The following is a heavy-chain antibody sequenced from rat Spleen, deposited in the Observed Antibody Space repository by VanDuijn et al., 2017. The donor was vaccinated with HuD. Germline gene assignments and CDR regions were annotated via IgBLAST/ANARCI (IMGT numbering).Heavy chain of an antibody. J-gene: IGHJ2*01. CDR3: AREVLTGRGYYFDY. CDR2: IWTGGST. V-gene: IGHV2-30*01. Sequence: QVQLKESGPVLVQPSQTLSLTCTVSGFSLTSYNVHWVRQPTGKGLEWMGIIWTGGSTDYNSALKSRLSISRDTSKNQVFLKMNSLQSEDTTTYYCAREVLTGRGYYFDYWGQGVMVTVSS. CDR1: GFSLTSYN. D-gene: IGHD5-1*01.